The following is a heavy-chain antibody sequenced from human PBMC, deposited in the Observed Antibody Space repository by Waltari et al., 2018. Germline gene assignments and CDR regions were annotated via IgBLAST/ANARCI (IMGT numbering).Heavy chain of an antibody. D-gene: IGHD3-22*01. Sequence: APGKGLEWVSVIYSGGSTYYADSVKGRFTISRDNSKNTLYLQMNSLRAEDTAVYYCAKDGDSSGYPPLLLWYFDLWGRGTLVTVSS. V-gene: IGHV3-23*03. CDR3: AKDGDSSGYPPLLLWYFDL. J-gene: IGHJ2*01. CDR2: IYSGGST.